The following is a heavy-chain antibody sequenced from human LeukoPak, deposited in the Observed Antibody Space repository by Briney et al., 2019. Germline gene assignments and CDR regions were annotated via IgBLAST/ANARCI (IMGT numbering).Heavy chain of an antibody. Sequence: SETLSLTCTVSGGSIRSHYWSWIRQPPEKGLEWIGYIYYSGSTNYNPSLKSRVTISVDTSKNQFSLKLSSVTAADTAVYYCARDRGDYDSSGYYGYFDYWGQGALVTVSS. CDR1: GGSIRSHY. V-gene: IGHV4-59*11. J-gene: IGHJ4*02. CDR2: IYYSGST. D-gene: IGHD3-22*01. CDR3: ARDRGDYDSSGYYGYFDY.